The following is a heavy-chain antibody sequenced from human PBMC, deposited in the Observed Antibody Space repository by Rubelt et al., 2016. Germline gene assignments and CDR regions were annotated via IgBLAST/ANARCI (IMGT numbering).Heavy chain of an antibody. V-gene: IGHV1-3*01. Sequence: QVELVQSGAAVKKPGASVTLSCKASGFSLSDYSVQWVRQAPGQSLEWMGWIHGDNGDTKYSPQFQARMTTSRDTAANTAYMELGSRTSGDRAVYYCARVRGYGPYDSWGRGTLVTVSS. CDR1: GFSLSDYS. D-gene: IGHD3-10*01. J-gene: IGHJ5*01. CDR3: ARVRGYGPYDS. CDR2: IHGDNGDT.